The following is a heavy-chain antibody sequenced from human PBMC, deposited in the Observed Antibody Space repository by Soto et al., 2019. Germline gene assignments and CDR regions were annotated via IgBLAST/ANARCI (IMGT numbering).Heavy chain of an antibody. CDR3: ARRNYPYYFDY. V-gene: IGHV4-39*01. CDR2: ISDSGTT. Sequence: ASETLSLTCTVSGDSISSSSSYWGWIRQPPGKGLEWIAIISDSGTTYYTPPLKSRLTISVDTSKNQFSLNLASVTAADTAVYYCARRNYPYYFDYWGQGTLVTVSS. CDR1: GDSISSSSSY. D-gene: IGHD3-10*01. J-gene: IGHJ4*02.